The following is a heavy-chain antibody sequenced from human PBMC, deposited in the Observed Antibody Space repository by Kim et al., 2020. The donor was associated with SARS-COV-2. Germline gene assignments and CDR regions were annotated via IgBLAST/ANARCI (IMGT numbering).Heavy chain of an antibody. Sequence: QKFQGRVTITADKSTSTAYMELSSLRSEDTAVDYCAREARGTYYYYGMDVWGQGTTVTVSS. J-gene: IGHJ6*02. CDR3: AREARGTYYYYGMDV. V-gene: IGHV1-69*04.